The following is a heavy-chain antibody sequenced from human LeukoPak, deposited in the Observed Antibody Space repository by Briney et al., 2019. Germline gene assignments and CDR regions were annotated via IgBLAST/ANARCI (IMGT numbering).Heavy chain of an antibody. CDR1: GFSLATSGMC. J-gene: IGHJ6*02. V-gene: IGHV2-70*11. D-gene: IGHD5-18*01. CDR2: IDWDDHK. Sequence: SGPTLGNSTETLTLTCTFSGFSLATSGMCVSWIRQPPGKALVWLARIDWDDHKYYSTSLKTRLTNSKDTSKNQVVLTMTNMDPVDTGTYYCARRRWIRPRDYGLDVWGRGTTVTVSS. CDR3: ARRRWIRPRDYGLDV.